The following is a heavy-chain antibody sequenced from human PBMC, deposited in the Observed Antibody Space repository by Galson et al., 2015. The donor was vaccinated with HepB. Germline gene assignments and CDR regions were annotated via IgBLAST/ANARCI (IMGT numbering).Heavy chain of an antibody. CDR3: ARAIYYYDNSAFDY. CDR1: GFTVSDYY. J-gene: IGHJ4*02. CDR2: ITGSSYT. D-gene: IGHD3-22*01. Sequence: SLRLSCAASGFTVSDYYMSWTRQAPGKGLEWVSHITGSSYTNYADSVRGRFTISRDKDKNSLLLQMNSLRPEDTAVYFCARAIYYYDNSAFDYWGQGTLVTVSS. V-gene: IGHV3-11*06.